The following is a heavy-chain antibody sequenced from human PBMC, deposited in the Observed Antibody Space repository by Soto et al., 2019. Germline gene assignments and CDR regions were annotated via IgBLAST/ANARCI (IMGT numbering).Heavy chain of an antibody. D-gene: IGHD3-10*01. J-gene: IGHJ6*02. Sequence: PSETLSLTCSVSGGSVRIGNHFWNWIRQPPGRGLEWLGYMYYTGVTNYNPSLKSRVSMSVDTSKNQFSLKLTSLTAADTAVYYYARGGEPLGYYGLDVWGQGTTVTVSS. CDR1: GGSVRIGNHF. CDR3: ARGGEPLGYYGLDV. CDR2: MYYTGVT. V-gene: IGHV4-61*01.